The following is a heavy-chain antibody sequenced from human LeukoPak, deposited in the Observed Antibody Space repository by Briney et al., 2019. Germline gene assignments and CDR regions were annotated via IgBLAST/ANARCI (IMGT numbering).Heavy chain of an antibody. J-gene: IGHJ4*02. Sequence: GASVKVSCKVSGYTLTELSMHWVRQAPGKGLEWMGGFDPEDGETIYAQKFQGRVTMTEDTSTDTAYMELSSLRSEDTAVYYCATLGGSGSYYYFDYWGQGTLVTVSS. CDR3: ATLGGSGSYYYFDY. CDR2: FDPEDGET. D-gene: IGHD3-10*01. V-gene: IGHV1-24*01. CDR1: GYTLTELS.